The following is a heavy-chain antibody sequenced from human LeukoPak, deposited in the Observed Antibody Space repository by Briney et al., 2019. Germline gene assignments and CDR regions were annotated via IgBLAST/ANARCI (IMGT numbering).Heavy chain of an antibody. V-gene: IGHV1-2*06. CDR1: GYTFTYYY. D-gene: IGHD2-2*01. J-gene: IGHJ4*02. CDR2: INPNSGGT. CDR3: ARGSCSSSNCFPDY. Sequence: GASVKVSCKGSGYTFTYYYIHWVRQAPGQGLEWMGRINPNSGGTNYAQKFRGRVTMTRDTSIASAYMELTSLTSDDTASYYCARGSCSSSNCFPDYWGQGTLVTVSS.